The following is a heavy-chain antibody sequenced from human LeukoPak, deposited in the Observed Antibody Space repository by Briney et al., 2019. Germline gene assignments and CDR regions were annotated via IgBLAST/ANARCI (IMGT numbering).Heavy chain of an antibody. J-gene: IGHJ6*03. CDR1: GGSISSYY. D-gene: IGHD2-21*02. V-gene: IGHV4-4*07. CDR3: AREQLVVVTAITPYYYYYYMDV. Sequence: PSETLSLTCTVSGGSISSYYWSWIRQPAGKGLEWIGRIYTSGSTNYNPSLKSRVTMSVDTSKNQFSLKLSSVTAADTAVYYCAREQLVVVTAITPYYYYYYMDVWGKGTTVTVSS. CDR2: IYTSGST.